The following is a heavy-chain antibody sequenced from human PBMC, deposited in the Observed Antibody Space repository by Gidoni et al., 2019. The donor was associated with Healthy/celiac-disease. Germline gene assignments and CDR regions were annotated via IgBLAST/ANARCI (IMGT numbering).Heavy chain of an antibody. D-gene: IGHD5-18*01. J-gene: IGHJ4*02. CDR2: IIPIFGTA. Sequence: QVQLVQSGAEVKQPGSSVKVSCKASGGTFSSYAISWVRQAPGHGLEWMGGIIPIFGTANYAQKVQCRVTITADKSTSTAYMELSSLRSEDTAVYYCARKVGRGYSYGYFDYWGQGTLVTVSS. CDR3: ARKVGRGYSYGYFDY. CDR1: GGTFSSYA. V-gene: IGHV1-69*06.